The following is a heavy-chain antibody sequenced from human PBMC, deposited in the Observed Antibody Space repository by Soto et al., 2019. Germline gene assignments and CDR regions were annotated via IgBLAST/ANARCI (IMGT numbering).Heavy chain of an antibody. D-gene: IGHD5-12*01. CDR1: DGSISTRDYY. J-gene: IGHJ2*01. CDR3: VRHFARYSGSERFWSFDI. V-gene: IGHV4-39*01. CDR2: LSSGLST. Sequence: QRQLRESGTGLVKPSETLSLTCSVSDGSISTRDYYWGWIRQPPGKGLEWIASLSSGLSTYYSPSLNSRVTVLEDTYKNQIGLRRTSVTAADTGVYYCVRHFARYSGSERFWSFDIWGRGTMVTVSS.